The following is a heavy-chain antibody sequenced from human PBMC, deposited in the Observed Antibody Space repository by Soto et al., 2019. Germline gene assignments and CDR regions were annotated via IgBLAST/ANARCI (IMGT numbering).Heavy chain of an antibody. Sequence: EVQLVESGGGLVQAGGSLRLFCAVSGFTFSSYEMNWVRQAPGKGLEWVSYIGTSGKTIYYADSVRGRFTISRDNAKNSLYLQMNSLRAEDTAVYFCARDPAIYSGKFDYGLDVWGRGITVTVSS. J-gene: IGHJ6*02. V-gene: IGHV3-48*03. CDR2: IGTSGKTI. CDR3: ARDPAIYSGKFDYGLDV. CDR1: GFTFSSYE. D-gene: IGHD4-4*01.